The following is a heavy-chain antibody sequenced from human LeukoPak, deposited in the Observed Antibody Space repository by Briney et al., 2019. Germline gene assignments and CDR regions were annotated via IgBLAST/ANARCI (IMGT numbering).Heavy chain of an antibody. J-gene: IGHJ4*02. V-gene: IGHV1-46*01. D-gene: IGHD4-23*01. CDR2: INPVSGST. CDR1: GYTFSSYY. CDR3: ARPEGGNWVYFDY. Sequence: ASVKVSCKASGYTFSSYYMQWVRQAPGQGLEWMGIINPVSGSTTYAQKFQGRVTITRDTFASTAYMELSSLRSEDTAVYYCARPEGGNWVYFDYWGQGTLVTVSS.